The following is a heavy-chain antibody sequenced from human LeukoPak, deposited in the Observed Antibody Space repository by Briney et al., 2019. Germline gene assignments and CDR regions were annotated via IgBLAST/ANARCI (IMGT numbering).Heavy chain of an antibody. J-gene: IGHJ3*02. CDR1: GFTFSSYA. D-gene: IGHD2-15*01. Sequence: GGSLRLSCEASGFTFSSYAMSWVRQAPGKGLEWVSAISHSAYSTYYADSVKGRFTISRDNSKNTLYLQMNSLRAEDTAVYYCAKSVAPYCSGGSCFDAFDMWGQGTMVTVSS. V-gene: IGHV3-23*01. CDR3: AKSVAPYCSGGSCFDAFDM. CDR2: ISHSAYST.